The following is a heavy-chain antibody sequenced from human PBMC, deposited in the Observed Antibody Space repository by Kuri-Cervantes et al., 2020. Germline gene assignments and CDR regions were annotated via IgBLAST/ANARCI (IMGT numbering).Heavy chain of an antibody. CDR3: AREFPLHSSGYSR. V-gene: IGHV7-4-1*01. CDR1: GYTFTGYY. Sequence: ASVKVSCKASGYTFTGYYMHWVRQAPGQGLEWMGWINTNTGNPTYAQGFTGRFVFSLDTSVSTAYLQICSLKAEDTAVYYCAREFPLHSSGYSRWGQGTLVTVSS. D-gene: IGHD3-22*01. J-gene: IGHJ4*02. CDR2: INTNTGNP.